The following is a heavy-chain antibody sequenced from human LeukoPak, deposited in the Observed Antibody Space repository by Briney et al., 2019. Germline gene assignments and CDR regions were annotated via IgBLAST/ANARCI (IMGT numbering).Heavy chain of an antibody. CDR3: ATSGSDYYYGMDV. J-gene: IGHJ6*02. V-gene: IGHV3-23*01. D-gene: IGHD6-25*01. Sequence: PGGSLRLSCAASGFTFSSYAMSWVRQAPGKGLEWVSAISGSGGGTYYADSVKGRFTISRDNSRNTLYLQMNSLRAEDTAVYYCATSGSDYYYGMDVWGQGTTVTVSS. CDR2: ISGSGGGT. CDR1: GFTFSSYA.